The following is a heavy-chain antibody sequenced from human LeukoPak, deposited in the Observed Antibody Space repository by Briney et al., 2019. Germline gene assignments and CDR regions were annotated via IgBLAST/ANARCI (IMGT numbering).Heavy chain of an antibody. CDR2: INDRGSTRS. D-gene: IGHD3-22*01. J-gene: IGHJ4*02. Sequence: PSETLSLTCTVYSGSFSGYYWSWIRQPPGKGLEWIGEINDRGSTRSSYNPSLKSRVTISVDTSKNQISLKQNSVTAADTAVYYCARLTFHYDGSGYYFDYWGQGTLVTVSS. V-gene: IGHV4-34*01. CDR1: SGSFSGYY. CDR3: ARLTFHYDGSGYYFDY.